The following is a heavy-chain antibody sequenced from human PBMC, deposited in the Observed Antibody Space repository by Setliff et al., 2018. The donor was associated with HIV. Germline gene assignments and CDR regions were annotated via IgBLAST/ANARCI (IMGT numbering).Heavy chain of an antibody. CDR3: ARDQWGYSYGYYYYYMDV. J-gene: IGHJ6*03. Sequence: GGSLRLSCAASGFTFSNYAMTWVRQAPGKGLEWVSSLSGSGGSTYYADSVKGRFTISRDNSKNTLYLQMNSLRAEDTAVYYCARDQWGYSYGYYYYYMDVWGKGTTVTVSS. CDR2: LSGSGGST. V-gene: IGHV3-23*01. D-gene: IGHD5-18*01. CDR1: GFTFSNYA.